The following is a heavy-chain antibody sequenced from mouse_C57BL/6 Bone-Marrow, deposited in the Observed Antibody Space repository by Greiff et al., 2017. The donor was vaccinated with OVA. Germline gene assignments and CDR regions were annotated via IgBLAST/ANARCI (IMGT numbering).Heavy chain of an antibody. CDR1: GYTFTDYE. CDR2: IDPETGGT. J-gene: IGHJ4*01. Sequence: QVQLQQSGAELVRPGASVTLSCKASGYTFTDYEMHWVKQTPVHGLEWIGAIDPETGGTAYNQKFKGKATLTADKSTSTAYMELRSLTSEDSAVYYCTRLGWFSYYAMDYWGQGTSVTVSS. CDR3: TRLGWFSYYAMDY. V-gene: IGHV1-15*01. D-gene: IGHD2-3*01.